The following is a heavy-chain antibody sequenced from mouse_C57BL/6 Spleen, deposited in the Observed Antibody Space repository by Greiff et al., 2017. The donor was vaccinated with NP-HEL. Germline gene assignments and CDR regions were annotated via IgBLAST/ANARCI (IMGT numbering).Heavy chain of an antibody. Sequence: VQGVESGAELVKPGASVKLSCKASGYTFTSYWMHWVKQRPGRGLEWIGRIDPNSGGTKYNEKFKSKATLTVDKPSSTAYMQLSSLTSEDSAVYYCAREVTTAYYFDYWGQGTTLTVSS. CDR1: GYTFTSYW. CDR3: AREVTTAYYFDY. D-gene: IGHD1-2*01. CDR2: IDPNSGGT. J-gene: IGHJ2*01. V-gene: IGHV1-72*01.